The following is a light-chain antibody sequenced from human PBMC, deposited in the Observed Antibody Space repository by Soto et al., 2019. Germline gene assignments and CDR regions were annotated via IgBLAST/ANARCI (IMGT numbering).Light chain of an antibody. Sequence: QLTQSPSSLSASVGDRVTITCRASLDISSCLAWYQQQLGKAPKLLIYAASTLQSGVPSRFSGSGSGTDFTLTISSLQPEDFATYYCQQLNTYPLTFGGGTKVEI. V-gene: IGKV1-9*01. J-gene: IGKJ4*01. CDR3: QQLNTYPLT. CDR2: AAS. CDR1: LDISSC.